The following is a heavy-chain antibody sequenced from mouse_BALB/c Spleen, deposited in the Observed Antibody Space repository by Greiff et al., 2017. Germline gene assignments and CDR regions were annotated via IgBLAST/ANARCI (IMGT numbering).Heavy chain of an antibody. CDR1: GYAFSSYW. Sequence: QVQLKQSGAELVRPGSSVKISCKASGYAFSSYWMNWVKQRPGQGLEWIGQIYPGDGDTNYNGKFKGKATLTADKSSSTAYMQLSSLTSEDSAVYFCAREGITAFAYWGQGTLVTVSA. D-gene: IGHD2-4*01. J-gene: IGHJ3*01. CDR3: AREGITAFAY. V-gene: IGHV1-80*01. CDR2: IYPGDGDT.